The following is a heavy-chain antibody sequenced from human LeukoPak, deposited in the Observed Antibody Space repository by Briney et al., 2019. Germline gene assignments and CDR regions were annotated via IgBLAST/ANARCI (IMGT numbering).Heavy chain of an antibody. CDR2: INPNSGGT. CDR3: ARGAMVRGVIMETLINWFDP. CDR1: GYTFTGYY. V-gene: IGHV1-2*02. D-gene: IGHD3-10*01. Sequence: ASVKVSCKASGYTFTGYYMHWVRQAPGQGLEWMGWINPNSGGTNYAQKFQGRVTMTRDTSISTAYMELSGLRSEDTAVYYCARGAMVRGVIMETLINWFDPWGQGTLVTVSS. J-gene: IGHJ5*02.